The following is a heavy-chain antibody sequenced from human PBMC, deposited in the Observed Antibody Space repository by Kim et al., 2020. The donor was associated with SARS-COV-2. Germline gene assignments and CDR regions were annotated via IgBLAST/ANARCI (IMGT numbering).Heavy chain of an antibody. D-gene: IGHD3-16*02. Sequence: KGRFTISRDDSKNTAYLQMNSLKTEDTAVYYCTRLAGDYVWGSYRYTDDYWGQGTLVTVSS. CDR3: TRLAGDYVWGSYRYTDDY. V-gene: IGHV3-73*01. J-gene: IGHJ4*02.